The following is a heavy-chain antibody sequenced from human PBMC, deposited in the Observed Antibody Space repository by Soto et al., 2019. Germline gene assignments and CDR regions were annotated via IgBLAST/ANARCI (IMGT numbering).Heavy chain of an antibody. V-gene: IGHV4-34*01. CDR2: INHSGST. CDR1: GGSFSGYY. Sequence: QVQLQQWGAGLLKPSETLSLTSAVYGGSFSGYYWTWIRQPPGTGLEWIGEINHSGSTNYNPSLKSRVTISVDTSKNQFSLKLTSVTAAGTAVYYCARDKITGLFDYWGQGTLVTVSS. D-gene: IGHD2-8*02. CDR3: ARDKITGLFDY. J-gene: IGHJ4*02.